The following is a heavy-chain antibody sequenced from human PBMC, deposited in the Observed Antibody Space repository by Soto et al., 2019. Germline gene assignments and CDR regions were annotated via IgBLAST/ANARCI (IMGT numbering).Heavy chain of an antibody. CDR3: ARDKSPDILTGYDY. CDR1: GYTFTGYY. V-gene: IGHV1-2*04. J-gene: IGHJ4*02. D-gene: IGHD3-9*01. CDR2: INPNSGGT. Sequence: ASVKVSCKASGYTFTGYYMHWVRQAPGQGLEWMGWINPNSGGTNYAQKFQGWVTMTRDTSISTAYMELSRLRSDDTAVYYCARDKSPDILTGYDYWGQGTLVTVSS.